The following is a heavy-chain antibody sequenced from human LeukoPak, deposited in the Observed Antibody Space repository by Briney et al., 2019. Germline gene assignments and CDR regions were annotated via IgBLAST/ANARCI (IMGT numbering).Heavy chain of an antibody. CDR3: ARHRASRCAFDY. J-gene: IGHJ4*02. V-gene: IGHV4-4*09. CDR1: GGSISSYY. CDR2: IYTSGST. D-gene: IGHD2-15*01. Sequence: SETLSLTCTVSGGSISSYYWSWIRQPPGKGLEWIGYIYTSGSTNYNPSLKSRVTISVDTSKNQFSLKLSYVTAADTAVYYCARHRASRCAFDYWGQGTLVTVSS.